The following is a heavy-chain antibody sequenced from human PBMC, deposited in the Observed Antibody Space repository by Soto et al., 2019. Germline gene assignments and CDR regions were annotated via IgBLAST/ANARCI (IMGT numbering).Heavy chain of an antibody. D-gene: IGHD3-3*01. Sequence: ASVKVSCKASGYTFTSYDINWVRQATGQGLEWMGWMNPNSGNTGYAQKFQGRVTMTRNTSISTAYMELSSLRSEDTAVYYCVRGRSDFWSVDYYGMDVWGQGTTVTVSS. J-gene: IGHJ6*02. CDR1: GYTFTSYD. CDR3: VRGRSDFWSVDYYGMDV. CDR2: MNPNSGNT. V-gene: IGHV1-8*01.